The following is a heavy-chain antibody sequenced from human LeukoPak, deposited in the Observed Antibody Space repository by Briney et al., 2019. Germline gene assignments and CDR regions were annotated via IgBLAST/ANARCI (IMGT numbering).Heavy chain of an antibody. J-gene: IGHJ4*02. CDR2: IYYSGST. CDR3: ARNQLWFGELDYFDY. D-gene: IGHD3-10*01. CDR1: GGSISSGDYY. V-gene: IGHV4-30-4*01. Sequence: SETLSLTCTVSGGSISSGDYYWSWIRQPPGKGLEWIGYIYYSGSTYYNPSLKGRVTISVDASKNQFSLKLSSVTAADTAVYYCARNQLWFGELDYFDYWGQGTLVTVSS.